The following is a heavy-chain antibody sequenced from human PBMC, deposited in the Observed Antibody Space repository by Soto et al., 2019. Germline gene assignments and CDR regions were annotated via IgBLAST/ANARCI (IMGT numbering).Heavy chain of an antibody. CDR3: AAHFSSRWSYNYYMDV. CDR1: CDYISSSSYY. V-gene: IGHV4-39*01. Sequence: SQTLSLACTFSCDYISSSSYYCGCLRPAPGKWLEWLRSLYSSLSTYYSPHLKIRVTICVATSKNQSSLQLTSGPASDTTVYCCAAHFSSRWSYNYYMDVWAKGTTVPVS. J-gene: IGHJ6*03. CDR2: LYSSLST. D-gene: IGHD6-13*01.